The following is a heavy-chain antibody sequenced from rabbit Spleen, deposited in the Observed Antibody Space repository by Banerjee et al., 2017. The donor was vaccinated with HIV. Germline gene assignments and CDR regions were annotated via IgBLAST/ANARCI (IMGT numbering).Heavy chain of an antibody. CDR1: GFDVITDY. D-gene: IGHD1-1*01. CDR2: IYTAGGST. CDR3: ARDLVAIIGWNFNL. V-gene: IGHV1S7*01. J-gene: IGHJ4*01. Sequence: QLVETGGGLVQPGGSLTLSCKASGFDVITDYMTWVRQAPGKGLEWIGLIYTAGGSTDYASWVNGRFTISSDNAQNTLYLQLNSLTAADTATYFCARDLVAIIGWNFNLWGPGTLVTVS.